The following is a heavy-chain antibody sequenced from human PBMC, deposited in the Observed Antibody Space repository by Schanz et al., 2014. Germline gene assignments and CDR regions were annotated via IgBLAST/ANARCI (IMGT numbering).Heavy chain of an antibody. CDR2: MNHNSGNT. D-gene: IGHD4-4*01. Sequence: QVQLVQSGTEVKKPGASVKVSCKASGYTFTGYYMHWVRQAPGQGFEWMGWMNHNSGNTGYAQKFQGRVTMTRNTSISTAYMELSSLRSEDRAMYYCARGYRLQSFDYWGQGTLVTVSS. CDR1: GYTFTGYY. CDR3: ARGYRLQSFDY. J-gene: IGHJ4*02. V-gene: IGHV1-8*02.